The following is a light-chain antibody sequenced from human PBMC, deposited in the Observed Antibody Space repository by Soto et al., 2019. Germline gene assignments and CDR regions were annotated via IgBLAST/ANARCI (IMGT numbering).Light chain of an antibody. CDR2: EVS. V-gene: IGLV2-23*02. Sequence: QSVLTQPASVSGSPGQSITISCTGTSSDVGSYNLVSWYQQHPGKAPKLMIYEVSKRPSGVSNRFSGSKSGNTASLTISGLQAEDEADYYYCSYAGSSKVFVGGTKVTVL. CDR1: SSDVGSYNL. CDR3: CSYAGSSKV. J-gene: IGLJ3*02.